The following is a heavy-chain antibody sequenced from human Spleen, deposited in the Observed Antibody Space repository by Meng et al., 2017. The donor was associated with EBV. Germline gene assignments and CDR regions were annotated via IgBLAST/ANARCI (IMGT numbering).Heavy chain of an antibody. D-gene: IGHD5-12*01. Sequence: HVQVVPSGSELEKPGASVKVSLKPSGYTFTSYAMSWLRQAPGQGLEWMGWINTNTGNPTYAQGFTGRFVFSLDTSVSTAYLQISSLKAEDTAVYYCAKTGGGYSGYYYFDYWGQGTLVTVSS. V-gene: IGHV7-4-1*02. CDR1: GYTFTSYA. CDR2: INTNTGNP. CDR3: AKTGGGYSGYYYFDY. J-gene: IGHJ4*02.